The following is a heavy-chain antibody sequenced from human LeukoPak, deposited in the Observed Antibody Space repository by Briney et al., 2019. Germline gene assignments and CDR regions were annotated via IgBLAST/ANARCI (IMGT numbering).Heavy chain of an antibody. CDR3: ARAGYSGRYSPSDY. D-gene: IGHD2-15*01. CDR2: INPNSGGT. J-gene: IGHJ4*02. CDR1: GYTFTGYY. Sequence: ASVKVSCKASGYTFTGYYMHWVRQAPGQGLEWMGWINPNSGGTNYAQKFQGRVTMTRDTSISTAYMELSRLRSDDTAVYYCARAGYSGRYSPSDYWGQGTLVTVSS. V-gene: IGHV1-2*02.